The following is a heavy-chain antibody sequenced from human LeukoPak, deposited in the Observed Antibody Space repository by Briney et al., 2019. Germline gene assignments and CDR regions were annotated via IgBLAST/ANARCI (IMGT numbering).Heavy chain of an antibody. V-gene: IGHV3-21*01. CDR3: ARVPGATRRGNYMDV. J-gene: IGHJ6*03. Sequence: GGSLRLSCAASGFTFSSYSMNWVRQAPGKGLEWVSSISSSSSYIYYADSVKGRFTISRDNSKNTLYLQMGSLRAEDMAVYYCARVPGATRRGNYMDVWGKGTTVTVSS. D-gene: IGHD1-26*01. CDR1: GFTFSSYS. CDR2: ISSSSSYI.